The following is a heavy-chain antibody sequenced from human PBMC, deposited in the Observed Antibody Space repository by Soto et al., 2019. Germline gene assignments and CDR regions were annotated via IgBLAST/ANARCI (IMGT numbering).Heavy chain of an antibody. D-gene: IGHD1-7*01. CDR2: MNPNSGNT. CDR1: GYTFTSYD. Sequence: ASVKVSCKASGYTFTSYDINWVRQATGQGLEWMGWMNPNSGNTGYAQKFQGRVTMTRNTSISTAYMELSSLRSEDTAVYYCARDNLITKESRYNWNYGHHYWGQGTLVTVSS. J-gene: IGHJ4*02. V-gene: IGHV1-8*01. CDR3: ARDNLITKESRYNWNYGHHY.